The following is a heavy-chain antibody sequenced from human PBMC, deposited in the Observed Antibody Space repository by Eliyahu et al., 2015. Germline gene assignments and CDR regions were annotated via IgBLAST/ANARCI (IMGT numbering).Heavy chain of an antibody. CDR2: IXXSSSYX. D-gene: IGHD3-3*01. Sequence: EVQLVESGGGLVKPGGSLRLSCAASGFTXSXYSMXXXRQAPGKGLEWVSSIXXSSSYXYYADSVKGRFTISRDNAKNSLYLQMNSLRAEDTAVYYCAGEWDTIFGVPSRWVYWGQGTLVTVSS. V-gene: IGHV3-21*01. CDR3: AGEWDTIFGVPSRWVY. CDR1: GFTXSXYS. J-gene: IGHJ4*02.